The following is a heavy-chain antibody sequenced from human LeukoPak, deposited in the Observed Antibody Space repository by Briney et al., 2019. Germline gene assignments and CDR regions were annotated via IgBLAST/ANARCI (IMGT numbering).Heavy chain of an antibody. D-gene: IGHD1-26*01. CDR1: GFTFTTYA. V-gene: IGHV3-23*01. J-gene: IGHJ4*02. CDR2: ITSGGRT. CDR3: ARSIPPDF. Sequence: LAGGSLRPSCVPDGFTFTTYAMNWVRQAPGKGMEWVSGITSGGRTYYADSVKGRFTISRDSSKNTLYLQLTSLRADDAALYDWARSIPPDFWRQGTLVTVCS.